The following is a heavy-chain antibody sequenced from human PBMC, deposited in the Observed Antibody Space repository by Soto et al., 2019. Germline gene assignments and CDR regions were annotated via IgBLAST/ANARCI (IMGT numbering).Heavy chain of an antibody. CDR3: ARGSSSGYYYFHYYYYGMDV. D-gene: IGHD3-22*01. CDR2: IWYDGSNK. V-gene: IGHV3-33*01. J-gene: IGHJ6*02. CDR1: GFTFSSYG. Sequence: GGSLRLSCAASGFTFSSYGMHWVRQAPGKGLEWVAVIWYDGSNKYYADSVKGRFTISRDNSKNTLYLQMNSLRAEDTAVYYCARGSSSGYYYFHYYYYGMDVWGQGTTVTVSS.